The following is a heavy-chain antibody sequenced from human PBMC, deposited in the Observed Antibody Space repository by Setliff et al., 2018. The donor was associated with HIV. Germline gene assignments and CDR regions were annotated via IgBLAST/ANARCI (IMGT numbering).Heavy chain of an antibody. V-gene: IGHV3-33*03. CDR2: IWYDGSNK. CDR3: ASLAAADDY. J-gene: IGHJ4*02. D-gene: IGHD6-13*01. CDR1: GFTFSSHA. Sequence: GGSLRLSCAASGFTFSSHAMHWVRQAPGKGLEWVALIWYDGSNKLYADSVKGRFTISRDNAKNSLYLQMNSLRAEDTAVYYCASLAAADDYWGQGTLVTVSS.